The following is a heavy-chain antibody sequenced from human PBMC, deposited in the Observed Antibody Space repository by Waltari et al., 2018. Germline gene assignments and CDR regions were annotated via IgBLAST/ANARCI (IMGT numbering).Heavy chain of an antibody. J-gene: IGHJ6*03. Sequence: QVQLQESGPGLVKPSQTLSLTCTVSGGSISSGSYYWSWIRQPAGKGLEWIGRIYTSGSTNYNPSLKSRVTRSVDTSKNQFSLKLSSVTAADTAVYYCARRGRMDVWGKGTTVTVSS. V-gene: IGHV4-61*02. D-gene: IGHD3-10*01. CDR3: ARRGRMDV. CDR2: IYTSGST. CDR1: GGSISSGSYY.